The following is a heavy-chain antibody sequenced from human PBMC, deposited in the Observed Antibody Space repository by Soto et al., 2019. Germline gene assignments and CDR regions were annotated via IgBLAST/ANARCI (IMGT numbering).Heavy chain of an antibody. CDR1: GGSISSSSYY. CDR3: ARHGVDLITIFGVVTTRGPRYFDY. V-gene: IGHV4-39*01. D-gene: IGHD3-3*01. CDR2: IYYSGST. J-gene: IGHJ4*02. Sequence: SETLSLTCTVSGGSISSSSYYWGWIRQPPGKGLEWIGSIYYSGSTYYNPSLKSRVTISVDTSKNQFSLKLSSVTAADTAVYYCARHGVDLITIFGVVTTRGPRYFDYWGQGTLVTVSS.